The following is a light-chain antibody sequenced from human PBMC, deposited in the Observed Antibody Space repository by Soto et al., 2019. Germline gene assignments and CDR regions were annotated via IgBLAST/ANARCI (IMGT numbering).Light chain of an antibody. CDR3: QSYDSSLSAGV. CDR2: GNS. J-gene: IGLJ3*02. Sequence: QSVLTQPPSVSGAPGQRVTISCTGSSSNIGAGYDVHWYQQLPGTAPKLLIYGNSNRPSGVPDRFSGSKSGTSASLAITGLQAEDEAVYYCQSYDSSLSAGVFGGGTQLTVL. CDR1: SSNIGAGYD. V-gene: IGLV1-40*01.